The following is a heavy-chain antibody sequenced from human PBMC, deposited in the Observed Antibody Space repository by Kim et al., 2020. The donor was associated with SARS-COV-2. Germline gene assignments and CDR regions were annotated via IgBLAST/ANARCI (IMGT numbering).Heavy chain of an antibody. CDR1: GYSFTSYW. D-gene: IGHD3-9*01. J-gene: IGHJ6*02. CDR3: ARVSYYDILTGYFSYYGMDV. V-gene: IGHV5-51*01. CDR2: IYPGDSDT. Sequence: GESLKISCKGSGYSFTSYWIGWVRQMPGKGLEWMGIIYPGDSDTRYSPSFQGQVTISADKSISTAYLQWSSLKASDTAMYYCARVSYYDILTGYFSYYGMDVWGQGTTVTVSS.